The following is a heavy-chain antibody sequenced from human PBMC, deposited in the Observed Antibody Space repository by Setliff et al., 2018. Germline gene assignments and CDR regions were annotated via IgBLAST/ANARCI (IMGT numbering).Heavy chain of an antibody. CDR2: IYHSGST. J-gene: IGHJ5*02. CDR3: ARHVNGSGQFYNLFDP. CDR1: GYSISSGYY. Sequence: PSETLSLTCAVSGYSISSGYYWGWIRQPPGKGLEWIGSIYHSGSTYYNPFLKGRVTISVDTSKNQFSLKLSSVTAADTAVYYCARHVNGSGQFYNLFDPWGQGTLVTVSS. D-gene: IGHD3-10*01. V-gene: IGHV4-38-2*01.